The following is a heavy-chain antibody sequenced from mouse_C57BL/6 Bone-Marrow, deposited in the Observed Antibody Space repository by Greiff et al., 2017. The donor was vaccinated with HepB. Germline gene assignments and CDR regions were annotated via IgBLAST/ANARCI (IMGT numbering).Heavy chain of an antibody. CDR2: INYDGSST. V-gene: IGHV5-16*01. CDR3: ARDLLGGGFAY. D-gene: IGHD4-1*01. CDR1: GFTFSDYY. J-gene: IGHJ3*01. Sequence: EVQLVESEGGLVQPGSSMKLSCTASGFTFSDYYMAWVRQVPEKGLEWVANINYDGSSTYYLDSLKSRFIISRDNAKNILYLQMSSLKSEDTATYYCARDLLGGGFAYWGQGTLVTVSA.